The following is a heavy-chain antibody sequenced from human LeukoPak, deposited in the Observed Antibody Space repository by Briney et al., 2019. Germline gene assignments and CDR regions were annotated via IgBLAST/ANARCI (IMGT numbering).Heavy chain of an antibody. CDR1: GFTFSSYA. CDR2: ISYDGSNK. CDR3: ARAPTWIQLWFFDY. J-gene: IGHJ4*02. D-gene: IGHD5-18*01. Sequence: GGSLRLSCAASGFTFSSYAMLWLRQAPGKGLEWVAVISYDGSNKYYADSVKGRCTISRDNSRNPLYPQTNSLKTEDTAVYYCARAPTWIQLWFFDYWGQGSLVTVSS. V-gene: IGHV3-30*01.